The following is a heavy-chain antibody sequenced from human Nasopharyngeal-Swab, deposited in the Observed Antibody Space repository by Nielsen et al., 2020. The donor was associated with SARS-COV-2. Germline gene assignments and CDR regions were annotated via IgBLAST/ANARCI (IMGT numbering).Heavy chain of an antibody. CDR2: IYYSGST. CDR3: ARQGHLRYLDWPKLPEYFQH. V-gene: IGHV4-39*01. Sequence: WIRQPPGKGLEWIGSIYYSGSTYYNPSLKSRVTISVDTSKNQFSLKLSSVTAADTAVYYCARQGHLRYLDWPKLPEYFQHWGQGTLVTVSS. J-gene: IGHJ1*01. D-gene: IGHD3-9*01.